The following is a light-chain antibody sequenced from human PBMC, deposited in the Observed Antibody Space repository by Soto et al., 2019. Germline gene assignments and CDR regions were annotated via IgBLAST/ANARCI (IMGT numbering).Light chain of an antibody. J-gene: IGKJ1*01. Sequence: DIQMTQSPSTLSASEGDRVTITCRASQNIDRWLAWYQQKPGKAPNLLIYGASNLESGVPSRFSGSGSGTEFTLTISSLRPDDFATYYCQQYNSYPWTFGQGTKVEIK. CDR1: QNIDRW. V-gene: IGKV1-5*03. CDR3: QQYNSYPWT. CDR2: GAS.